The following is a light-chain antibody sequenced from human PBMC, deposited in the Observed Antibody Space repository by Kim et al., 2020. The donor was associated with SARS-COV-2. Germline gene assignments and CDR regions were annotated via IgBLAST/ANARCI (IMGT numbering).Light chain of an antibody. Sequence: ASVGDRVTITCRARQSISSYLNWYQQKQGEPPKLLIYKAYSLQSGVPSRFSGSGSGTDFTLTISSLQPEDFATYYCQHSFSTPVTFGQGTRLEIK. V-gene: IGKV1-39*01. CDR3: QHSFSTPVT. J-gene: IGKJ5*01. CDR2: KAY. CDR1: QSISSY.